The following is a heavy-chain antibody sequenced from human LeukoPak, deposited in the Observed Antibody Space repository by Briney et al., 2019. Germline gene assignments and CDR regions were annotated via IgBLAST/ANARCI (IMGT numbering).Heavy chain of an antibody. CDR3: ARDKGLWFGELLGAFDI. CDR2: IYSGGST. Sequence: GGSLRLSCAASGHTVSSSYMSWVRQAPGKGLECVSFIYSGGSTYYADSVKGRFTISRDNSKNTLYLQMNSLRAKDTAVYYCARDKGLWFGELLGAFDIWGQGTMVTVSS. D-gene: IGHD3-10*01. CDR1: GHTVSSSY. V-gene: IGHV3-66*01. J-gene: IGHJ3*02.